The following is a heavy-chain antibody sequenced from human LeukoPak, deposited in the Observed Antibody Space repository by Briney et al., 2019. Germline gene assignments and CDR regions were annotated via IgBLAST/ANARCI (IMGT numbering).Heavy chain of an antibody. CDR2: IYYSGST. CDR3: ARGRDSSGWYRAFDI. D-gene: IGHD6-19*01. CDR1: GGSISSDY. Sequence: SETLSLTCTVSGGSISSDYWSWIRQPPGKGLEWIGYIYYSGSTNYNPSLKSRVTISVDTSKNQFSLKLSSVTAADTAVYYCARGRDSSGWYRAFDIWGQGTMVTVSS. J-gene: IGHJ3*02. V-gene: IGHV4-59*01.